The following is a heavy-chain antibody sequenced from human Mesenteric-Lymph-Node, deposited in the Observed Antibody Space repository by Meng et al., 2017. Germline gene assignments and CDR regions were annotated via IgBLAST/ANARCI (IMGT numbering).Heavy chain of an antibody. J-gene: IGHJ5*02. CDR1: GFTFSNYA. Sequence: GGSLRLSCAASGFTFSNYAMTWVRQAPGKGLEWVSAISGSGSTAYYADSVKGRFTISRDNSKNTLYLQMNSLRAEDTAIYYCAKGETSSWYGDWFDPWGQGTLVTVSS. V-gene: IGHV3-23*01. CDR3: AKGETSSWYGDWFDP. D-gene: IGHD6-13*01. CDR2: ISGSGSTA.